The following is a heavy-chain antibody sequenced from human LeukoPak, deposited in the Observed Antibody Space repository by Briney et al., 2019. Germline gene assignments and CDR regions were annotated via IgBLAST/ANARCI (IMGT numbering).Heavy chain of an antibody. J-gene: IGHJ4*02. D-gene: IGHD7-27*01. Sequence: GGSLRLSCAASGFTFDDYAMHWVRQAPGKGLEWVSLISWDGGSTYYADSVKGRFTISRDNSKNSLYLQMNSLRAEDTALYYCEKDTSGDLEYWGQGTLVTVSS. V-gene: IGHV3-43D*03. CDR3: EKDTSGDLEY. CDR2: ISWDGGST. CDR1: GFTFDDYA.